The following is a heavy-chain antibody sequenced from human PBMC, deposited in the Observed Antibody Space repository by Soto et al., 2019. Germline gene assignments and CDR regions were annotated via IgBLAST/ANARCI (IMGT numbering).Heavy chain of an antibody. D-gene: IGHD4-4*01. V-gene: IGHV3-23*01. CDR2: ISGSGGST. CDR1: GFTFSSYA. CDR3: AKPFTVTTAYYYYGMDV. Sequence: GGSLRLSCAASGFTFSSYAMSWVRQAPGKGLEWVSAISGSGGSTYYADSVKGRFTISRDNSKNTLYLQMNSLRAEDTAVYYCAKPFTVTTAYYYYGMDVWGQGTTVTVSS. J-gene: IGHJ6*02.